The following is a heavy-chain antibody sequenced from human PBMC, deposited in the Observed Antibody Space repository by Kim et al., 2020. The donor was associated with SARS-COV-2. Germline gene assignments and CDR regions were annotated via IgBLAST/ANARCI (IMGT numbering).Heavy chain of an antibody. J-gene: IGHJ4*02. D-gene: IGHD6-13*01. CDR1: GFTFDDYA. CDR3: AKDMRQDSSSLSYFDY. CDR2: ISWNSGSI. Sequence: GGSLRLSCAASGFTFDDYAMHWVRQAPGKGLEWVSGISWNSGSIGYADSVKGRFTISRDNAKNSLYLQMNSLRAEDTALYYCAKDMRQDSSSLSYFDYWGQGTLVTVSS. V-gene: IGHV3-9*01.